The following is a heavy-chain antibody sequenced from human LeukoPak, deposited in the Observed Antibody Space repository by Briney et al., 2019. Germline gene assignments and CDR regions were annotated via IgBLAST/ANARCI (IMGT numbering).Heavy chain of an antibody. CDR3: AAPRGRDGYNLGAFDI. D-gene: IGHD5-24*01. CDR1: GGTFSSYA. Sequence: ASVTVSCQASGGTFSSYAISWVRQAPGQGLEWVGGIIPIFGTANYAQKFQGRVTITADESTSTAYMELSSLRSEDTAVYYCAAPRGRDGYNLGAFDIWGQGTMVTVSS. V-gene: IGHV1-69*13. J-gene: IGHJ3*02. CDR2: IIPIFGTA.